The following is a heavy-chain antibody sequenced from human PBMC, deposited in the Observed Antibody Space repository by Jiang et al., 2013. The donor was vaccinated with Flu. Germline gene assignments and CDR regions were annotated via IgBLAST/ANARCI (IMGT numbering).Heavy chain of an antibody. J-gene: IGHJ4*02. Sequence: GAEVKKPGSSVKVSCKASGGTFNIHAISWVRQAPGQRLEWMGGIIPIFGTANYAQKFQGRVTITADKSTSTVYMALSSLGSDDTAVYYCARRPDSSTYYYFYWGQGTLVTVSS. CDR2: IIPIFGTA. D-gene: IGHD3-22*01. V-gene: IGHV1-69*06. CDR1: GGTFNIHA. CDR3: ARRPDSSTYYYFY.